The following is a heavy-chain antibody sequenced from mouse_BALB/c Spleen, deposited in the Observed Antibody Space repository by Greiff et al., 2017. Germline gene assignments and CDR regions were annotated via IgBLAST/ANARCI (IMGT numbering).Heavy chain of an antibody. Sequence: EVQVVESGGGLVKPGGSLKLSCAASGFTFSDYYMYWVRQTPEKRLEWVATISDGGSYTYYPDSVKGRFTISRDNAKNNLYLQMSSLKSEDTAMYYCARDRGWLLRTYYAMDYWGQGTSVTVSS. J-gene: IGHJ4*01. CDR2: ISDGGSYT. CDR3: ARDRGWLLRTYYAMDY. D-gene: IGHD2-3*01. V-gene: IGHV5-4*02. CDR1: GFTFSDYY.